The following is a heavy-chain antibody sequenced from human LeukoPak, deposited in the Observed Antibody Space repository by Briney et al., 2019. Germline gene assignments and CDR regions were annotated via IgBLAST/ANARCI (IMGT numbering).Heavy chain of an antibody. V-gene: IGHV3-48*03. CDR3: ARGRRPDAFDS. CDR2: ISSGGSTT. CDR1: GFTLSSYD. Sequence: GGSLRLSWAASGFTLSSYDMYWVRQAAKEVLEWVSYISSGGSTTHYGDSVKGRFTISRDNAKNSLYLQMNSLRAEDTAVYYCARGRRPDAFDSWGQGTRVTVSS. J-gene: IGHJ3*02.